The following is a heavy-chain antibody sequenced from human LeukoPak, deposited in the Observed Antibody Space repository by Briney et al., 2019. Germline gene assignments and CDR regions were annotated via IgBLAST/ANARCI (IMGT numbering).Heavy chain of an antibody. J-gene: IGHJ5*02. Sequence: PGGSLRLSCAASGFTFSSYSMNWVRQAPGKGLEWVSSISSSSSYIYYADSVKGRFTISRDNAKNSLYLQMNRLRAEDTAVYYCAREWFGELGLFDPWGQGTLVTVSS. D-gene: IGHD3-10*01. CDR3: AREWFGELGLFDP. V-gene: IGHV3-21*01. CDR2: ISSSSSYI. CDR1: GFTFSSYS.